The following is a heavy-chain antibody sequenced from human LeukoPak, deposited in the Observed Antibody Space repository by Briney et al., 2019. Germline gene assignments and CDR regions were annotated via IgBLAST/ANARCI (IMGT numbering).Heavy chain of an antibody. D-gene: IGHD3-10*01. CDR2: IIPILGIA. V-gene: IGHV1-69*04. Sequence: SVKVSCKASGGTFSSYAISWVRQAPGQGLEWMGRIIPILGIANYAQKFQGRVTITADKSTSTAYMELSSLRSEDTAVYYCARAVYKSRLRSIAPPLDGIDVWGQGTTVTVSS. CDR3: ARAVYKSRLRSIAPPLDGIDV. CDR1: GGTFSSYA. J-gene: IGHJ6*02.